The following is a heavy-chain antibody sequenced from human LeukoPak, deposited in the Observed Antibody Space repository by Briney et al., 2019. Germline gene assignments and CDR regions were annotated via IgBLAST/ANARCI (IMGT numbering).Heavy chain of an antibody. CDR3: AKDGGGYYPSYYYYMDV. J-gene: IGHJ6*03. V-gene: IGHV3-23*01. Sequence: GGSLRLSCAASGFTFSTYSMSWVRQTPEKGLEWVSVINDNGDTTFYADSVRGRFTISRDNSKNTLYLQMNSLRAEDTAVYYCAKDGGGYYPSYYYYMDVWGKGTTVTISS. CDR1: GFTFSTYS. D-gene: IGHD3-22*01. CDR2: INDNGDTT.